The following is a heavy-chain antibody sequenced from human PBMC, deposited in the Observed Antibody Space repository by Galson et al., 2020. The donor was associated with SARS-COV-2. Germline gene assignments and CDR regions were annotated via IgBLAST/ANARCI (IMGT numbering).Heavy chain of an antibody. CDR1: GLTFSSYA. D-gene: IGHD6-13*01. V-gene: IGHV3-23*01. J-gene: IGHJ4*02. CDR3: AKGGSSWYLFACHLSHNYLDF. CDR2: ISGSGGST. Sequence: GESLKISCAAPGLTFSSYAMSWVRQAPGKGLEWVSAISGSGGSTYYADSVKGRFTISRDNSKNTLYLQMNSLRAEDTAVYYCAKGGSSWYLFACHLSHNYLDFWGQGTLVTVSA.